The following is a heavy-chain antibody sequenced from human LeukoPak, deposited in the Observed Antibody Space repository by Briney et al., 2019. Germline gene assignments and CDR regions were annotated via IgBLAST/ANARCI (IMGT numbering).Heavy chain of an antibody. CDR2: ITNNGGAM. CDR1: GFTFSDYY. Sequence: GSLRLSCVASGFTFSDYYMGWIRQAPGKGLEWISYITNNGGAMFYADSLKGRLTIFRDNAKKSLYLQMNSLRPDDTALYYCARALADSRNYYLGFDYWGQGTLVTVSS. D-gene: IGHD3-22*01. CDR3: ARALADSRNYYLGFDY. V-gene: IGHV3-11*04. J-gene: IGHJ4*02.